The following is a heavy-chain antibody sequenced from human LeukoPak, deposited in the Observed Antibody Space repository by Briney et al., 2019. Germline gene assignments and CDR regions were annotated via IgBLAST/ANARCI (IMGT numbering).Heavy chain of an antibody. V-gene: IGHV1-24*01. CDR3: ATDVSVEMATGNDY. CDR1: GYTLTELS. CDR2: FDPEDGET. Sequence: EASVKVSCKVSGYTLTELSMHWVRQAPGKGLEWMGGFDPEDGETIYAQKFQGRVTMTEDTSTDTAYMELSSLRSEDTAVYYCATDVSVEMATGNDYWGQGTLVTVSS. J-gene: IGHJ4*02. D-gene: IGHD5-24*01.